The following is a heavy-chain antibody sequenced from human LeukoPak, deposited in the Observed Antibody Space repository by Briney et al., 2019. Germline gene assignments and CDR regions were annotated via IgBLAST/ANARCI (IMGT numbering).Heavy chain of an antibody. CDR3: AREGRDNWFDP. CDR1: GGSVSSGSYY. Sequence: SETLSLTCTVSGGSVSSGSYYWSWIRQPPGKGLEWIGYIYYSGRTNYNPSLKSRVTISVDTSKNQFSLKLSSVTAADTAVYYCAREGRDNWFDPWGQGTLVTVSS. CDR2: IYYSGRT. V-gene: IGHV4-61*01. J-gene: IGHJ5*02.